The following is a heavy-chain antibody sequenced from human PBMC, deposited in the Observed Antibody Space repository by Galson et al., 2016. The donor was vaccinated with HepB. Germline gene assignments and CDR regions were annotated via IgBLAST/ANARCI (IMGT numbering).Heavy chain of an antibody. J-gene: IGHJ5*02. CDR1: GGSISRRGYY. CDR2: LYYSGLT. CDR3: ARQVGDYVWGGRFDP. V-gene: IGHV4-39*01. Sequence: ETLSLTCTVSGGSISRRGYYWGWIRQPPGKGLEWIGSLYYSGLTYYNPSLKSRVTIPVDTSKNQFSLKLSSVTAADTAVYYCARQVGDYVWGGRFDPWGQGTLVTVSS. D-gene: IGHD3-16*01.